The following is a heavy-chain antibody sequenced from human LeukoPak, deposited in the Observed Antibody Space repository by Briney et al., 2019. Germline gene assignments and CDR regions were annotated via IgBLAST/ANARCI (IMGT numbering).Heavy chain of an antibody. CDR3: AAETTFYYGSGSYYPLPVYY. D-gene: IGHD3-10*01. J-gene: IGHJ4*02. Sequence: ASVKVSCKASGFTFTSSTVQWGRHARGQRLEWIGWIVVGSGNTNYAQKVQERVTITRDMSTSTAYMELTSLRSEDTAVYYCAAETTFYYGSGSYYPLPVYYWGQGTLVTVSS. CDR1: GFTFTSST. V-gene: IGHV1-58*01. CDR2: IVVGSGNT.